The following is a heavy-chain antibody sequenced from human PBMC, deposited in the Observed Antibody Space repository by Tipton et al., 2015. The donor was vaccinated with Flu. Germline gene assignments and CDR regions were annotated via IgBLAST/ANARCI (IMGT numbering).Heavy chain of an antibody. J-gene: IGHJ4*02. CDR3: ARDSGTSDVRRPSFDY. V-gene: IGHV4-31*03. CDR1: GGSITSGDSD. D-gene: IGHD1-1*01. CDR2: IYYSGST. Sequence: LRLSCTVSGGSITSGDSDWSWIRQHPGKGLEWIGNIYYSGSTYYNPSLKSRVTMSVDMSQNQFSLKLSSVTAADTAVYYCARDSGTSDVRRPSFDYWGQGTLVTVSS.